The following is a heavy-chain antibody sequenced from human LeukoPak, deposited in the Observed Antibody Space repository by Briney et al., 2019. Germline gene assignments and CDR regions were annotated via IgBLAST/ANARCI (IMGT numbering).Heavy chain of an antibody. V-gene: IGHV3-21*05. CDR2: ISSSSGHI. J-gene: IGHJ3*01. CDR1: GFTFSGYS. Sequence: GGSLRLSCAASGFTFSGYSMNWVRQAPGKGLEWISYISSSSGHIYYADSVKGRFTISRDNAKNSLYLQMDSLRAEDTAVFYCARDTSYAFDFWGQGTMVTVSS. CDR3: ARDTSYAFDF.